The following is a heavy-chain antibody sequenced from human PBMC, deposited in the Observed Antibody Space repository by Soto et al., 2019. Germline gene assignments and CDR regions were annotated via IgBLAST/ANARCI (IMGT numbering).Heavy chain of an antibody. J-gene: IGHJ5*01. D-gene: IGHD2-2*01. Sequence: SETLSLTCTVSGGSVSSGTYYWGCIRQPPGKGLEWIGYIYISGSTNYNSSLESRVTISADTPKNQFSLKPNAVTAADTAVYYCARLNYCSSSGCYWFDSWGQGSLVTVSS. CDR2: IYISGST. CDR3: ARLNYCSSSGCYWFDS. CDR1: GGSVSSGTYY. V-gene: IGHV4-61*01.